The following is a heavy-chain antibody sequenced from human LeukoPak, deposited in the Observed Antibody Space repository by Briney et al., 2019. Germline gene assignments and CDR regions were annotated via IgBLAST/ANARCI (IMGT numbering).Heavy chain of an antibody. D-gene: IGHD3-22*01. CDR2: IIPLFGTA. CDR3: ARGWDYDSGGRPTAYVY. V-gene: IGHV1-69*13. Sequence: SVKVSCKASGGTFSNYAINWVRQAPGPGLEWMGGIIPLFGTANYAQKFQGRVSITADESTTTVYMELNSLKSEDTAVYYCARGWDYDSGGRPTAYVYWGQGTLVTVSS. CDR1: GGTFSNYA. J-gene: IGHJ4*02.